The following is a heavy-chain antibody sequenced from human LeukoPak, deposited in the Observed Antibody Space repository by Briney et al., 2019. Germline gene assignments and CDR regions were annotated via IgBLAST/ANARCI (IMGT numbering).Heavy chain of an antibody. V-gene: IGHV3-23*01. CDR3: AKALLDFWEPLAS. CDR2: IRGSDYRT. D-gene: IGHD3-3*01. J-gene: IGHJ4*02. CDR1: GFTLSNYG. Sequence: GGSLRLSCAASGFTLSNYGMSWVRQAPGKGLEWVSVIRGSDYRTDYADSVKGRFTISRDNSKNTLYLRMNSLRAEDTAIYYCAKALLDFWEPLASWGQGTLVTVSS.